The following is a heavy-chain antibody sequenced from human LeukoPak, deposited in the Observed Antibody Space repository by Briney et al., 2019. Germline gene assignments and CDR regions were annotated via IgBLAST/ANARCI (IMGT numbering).Heavy chain of an antibody. D-gene: IGHD3-3*01. J-gene: IGHJ4*02. CDR3: ARVDDFWSGSYFDY. CDR2: ISAYNGNT. Sequence: ASVKVSCKASGYTFTSYVISWVRQAPGQGLEWMGWISAYNGNTNYAQKLQGRVTMTTDTSTSTAYMELRSLRSDDTAVYYCARVDDFWSGSYFDYWGQGTLVTVSS. V-gene: IGHV1-18*01. CDR1: GYTFTSYV.